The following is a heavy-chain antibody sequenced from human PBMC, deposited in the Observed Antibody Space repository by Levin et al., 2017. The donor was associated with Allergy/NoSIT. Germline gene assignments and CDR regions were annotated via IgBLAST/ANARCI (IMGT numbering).Heavy chain of an antibody. CDR1: GFSLTTSGMC. D-gene: IGHD5-18*01. CDR2: IDWDDDK. V-gene: IGHV2-70*11. Sequence: QSGPTLVKPTQTLTLTCTFSGFSLTTSGMCVSWIRQPPGKALEWLARIDWDDDKYYSTSLKTRLTISKDTSKNQVVLTMTNMDPVDTATYYCARIRHLGYNDGCYNGMDVWGQGTTVTVSS. J-gene: IGHJ6*02. CDR3: ARIRHLGYNDGCYNGMDV.